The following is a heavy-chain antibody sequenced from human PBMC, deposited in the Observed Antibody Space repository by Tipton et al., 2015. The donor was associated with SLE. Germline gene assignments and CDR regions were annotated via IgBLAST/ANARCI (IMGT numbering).Heavy chain of an antibody. CDR2: IYYSGST. CDR1: GGSISSSSYY. J-gene: IGHJ6*03. Sequence: TLSLTCTVSGGSISSSSYYWGWIRQPPGKGLEWIGSIYYSGSTYYNPSLKSRVTISVDRSKNQFSLKLSSVTAADTAVYYYASSYSSSFSPYYMDVWGKGTTVTVSS. D-gene: IGHD6-13*01. CDR3: ASSYSSSFSPYYMDV. V-gene: IGHV4-39*07.